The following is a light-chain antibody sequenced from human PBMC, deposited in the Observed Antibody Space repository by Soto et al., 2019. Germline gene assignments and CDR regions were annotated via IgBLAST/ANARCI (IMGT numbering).Light chain of an antibody. CDR3: QETYRTPRT. V-gene: IGKV1-39*01. CDR1: QTINAY. J-gene: IGKJ2*01. Sequence: DIQMTQSPSSLSASVGDRVTITCRASQTINAYLNWYQQKPGKAPKLLIYAASSLQSGVPSRFSGSGSGTQFSLTISSLQPEDFAPYYCQETYRTPRTFGQGTRLEI. CDR2: AAS.